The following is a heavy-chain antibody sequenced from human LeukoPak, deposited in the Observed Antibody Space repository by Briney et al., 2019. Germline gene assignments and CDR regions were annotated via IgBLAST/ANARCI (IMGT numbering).Heavy chain of an antibody. CDR2: IYYTGST. CDR1: GGSISSYF. V-gene: IGHV4-59*01. Sequence: SETLSLTCTVSGGSISSYFWSWIRQPPGKGLEWIGHIYYTGSTNYNPSLKSRVTISVDSSKNQFSLRLSSVTAADTAVYYCARTRDSGGSDYWGQGTLVTVSS. D-gene: IGHD1-26*01. J-gene: IGHJ4*02. CDR3: ARTRDSGGSDY.